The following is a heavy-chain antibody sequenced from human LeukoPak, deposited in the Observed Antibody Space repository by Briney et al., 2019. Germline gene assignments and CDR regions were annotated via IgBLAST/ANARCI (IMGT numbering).Heavy chain of an antibody. D-gene: IGHD4-23*01. J-gene: IGHJ4*02. Sequence: PSETLSLTCAVYGGSFSGYYWSWIRQHPGKGLEWIGEINHSGSTNYNPSLKSRVTISAVTSKNQFSLQLNSVTAADTAVYYCARHDGRSGGTMGALDSWGQGSLVTVSS. CDR3: ARHDGRSGGTMGALDS. CDR2: INHSGST. CDR1: GGSFSGYY. V-gene: IGHV4-34*01.